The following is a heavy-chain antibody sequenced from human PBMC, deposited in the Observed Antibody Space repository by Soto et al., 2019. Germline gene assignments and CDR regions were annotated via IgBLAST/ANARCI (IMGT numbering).Heavy chain of an antibody. D-gene: IGHD3-16*02. V-gene: IGHV3-48*03. CDR3: ARVSQSFIEYFQY. J-gene: IGHJ1*01. CDR2: ISSSGSTI. Sequence: GGSLRLSCAASVFTFSSYEMIWVRQAPGKGLEWVSYISSSGSTIYYADSVKGRFTISRDNAKNSLYLQMNSLRAEDTAVYNCARVSQSFIEYFQYWGKGTLVTVSS. CDR1: VFTFSSYE.